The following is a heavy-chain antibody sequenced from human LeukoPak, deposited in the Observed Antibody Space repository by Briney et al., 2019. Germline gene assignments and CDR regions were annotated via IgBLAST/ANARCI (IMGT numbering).Heavy chain of an antibody. D-gene: IGHD6-19*01. V-gene: IGHV3-21*01. J-gene: IGHJ6*02. Sequence: GGSLRLSCAASGFTFSSYSMNWVRQAPGKGLEWVPSISSSSSYIYYADSVKGRFTISRDNAKNSLYLQMNSLRAEDTAVYYCARVCVAGTDYYYYGMDVWGQGTTVTVSS. CDR3: ARVCVAGTDYYYYGMDV. CDR2: ISSSSSYI. CDR1: GFTFSSYS.